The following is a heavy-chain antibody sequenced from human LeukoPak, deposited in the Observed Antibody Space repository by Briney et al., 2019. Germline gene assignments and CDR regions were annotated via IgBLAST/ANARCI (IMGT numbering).Heavy chain of an antibody. CDR3: AKGKHRIAVAVYFDY. D-gene: IGHD6-19*01. Sequence: GGSLRLSCAASGFTFSSYGMHWVRQAPGKGLEWVAVISYDGSNKYYADSVKGRFAISRDNSKNTLYLQMNSLRAEDTAVYYCAKGKHRIAVAVYFDYWGQGTLVTVSS. CDR1: GFTFSSYG. V-gene: IGHV3-30*18. J-gene: IGHJ4*02. CDR2: ISYDGSNK.